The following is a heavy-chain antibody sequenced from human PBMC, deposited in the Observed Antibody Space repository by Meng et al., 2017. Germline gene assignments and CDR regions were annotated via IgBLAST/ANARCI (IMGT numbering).Heavy chain of an antibody. Sequence: GGSLRPSCAASGFTFSSYAMSWVRQAPGKGLEWVSAISGSGGSTYYADSVKGRFTISRDNSKNTLYLQMNSLRAEDTAVYYCAKGGRGWELTYYYYGMDVWGQGTTVTVSS. CDR2: ISGSGGST. V-gene: IGHV3-23*01. CDR3: AKGGRGWELTYYYYGMDV. J-gene: IGHJ6*02. CDR1: GFTFSSYA. D-gene: IGHD6-19*01.